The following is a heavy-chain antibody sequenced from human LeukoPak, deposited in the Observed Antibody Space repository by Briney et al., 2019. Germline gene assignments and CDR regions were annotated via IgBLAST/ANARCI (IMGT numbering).Heavy chain of an antibody. CDR3: ARSGVGYYYDSSGYYPLDY. V-gene: IGHV1-2*02. Sequence: ASVKVSCKASGYTFTGYYIHWVRQAPGQGLEWMGWIYPYSGDTNYAQNFQGRVTMTRDTSISTAYMELSSLKSDDTAVYYCARSGVGYYYDSSGYYPLDYWGQGTLVTVSS. J-gene: IGHJ4*02. CDR1: GYTFTGYY. CDR2: IYPYSGDT. D-gene: IGHD3-22*01.